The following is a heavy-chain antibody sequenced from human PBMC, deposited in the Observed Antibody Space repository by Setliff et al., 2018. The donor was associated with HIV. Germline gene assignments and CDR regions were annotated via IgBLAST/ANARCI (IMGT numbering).Heavy chain of an antibody. CDR2: INAGNGNT. CDR3: ARTFIGAERYFDY. CDR1: GYTFTKSV. V-gene: IGHV1-3*01. D-gene: IGHD3-16*02. J-gene: IGHJ4*02. Sequence: ASVKVSCKASGYTFTKSVIHWVRQAPGQRLEWMGWINAGNGNTKYSQKFQGRVTMTTDTSTSTAYMELRSLRSDDTAVYYCARTFIGAERYFDYWGQGTLVTVSS.